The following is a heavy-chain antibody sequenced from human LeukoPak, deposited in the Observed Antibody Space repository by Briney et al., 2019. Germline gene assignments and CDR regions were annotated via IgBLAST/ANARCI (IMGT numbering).Heavy chain of an antibody. Sequence: SDTLSLTCTVSGGSISNYYWSWIRQPPGKGLEWIGHIYYSGSTNYNPSLKSRVTISVDTSKNQFSLNLSSVTAADTAVYYCARRGSGGRSFDIWGQGTMVTVSS. V-gene: IGHV4-59*07. J-gene: IGHJ3*02. CDR3: ARRGSGGRSFDI. D-gene: IGHD2-15*01. CDR2: IYYSGST. CDR1: GGSISNYY.